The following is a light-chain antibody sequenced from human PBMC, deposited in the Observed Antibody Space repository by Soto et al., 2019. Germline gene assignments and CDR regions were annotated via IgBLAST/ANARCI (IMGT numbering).Light chain of an antibody. J-gene: IGLJ2*01. Sequence: QSVLTQPPSASGTPGQRVTISCSGSSSNSGSNTVNWYQQLPGTAPKLLIYSNNQRPSGVPDRFSGSKSGTSASLAISGLQSEDEPDYYCAAWDDSLVVFGGGTKLTVL. CDR3: AAWDDSLVV. V-gene: IGLV1-44*01. CDR2: SNN. CDR1: SSNSGSNT.